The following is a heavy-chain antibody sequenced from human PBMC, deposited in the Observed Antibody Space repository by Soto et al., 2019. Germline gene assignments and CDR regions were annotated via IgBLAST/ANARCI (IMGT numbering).Heavy chain of an antibody. D-gene: IGHD1-26*01. CDR3: ARGSGNYYYGMDV. J-gene: IGHJ6*02. Sequence: SETLSLTCTVSGGSVSSGSYYWSWIRQPPGKGLEWIGYIYYSGSTNYNPSLKSRVTISVDTSKNQFSLKLSSVTAADTAVYYCARGSGNYYYGMDVWGQGTTVTVSS. CDR1: GGSVSSGSYY. CDR2: IYYSGST. V-gene: IGHV4-61*01.